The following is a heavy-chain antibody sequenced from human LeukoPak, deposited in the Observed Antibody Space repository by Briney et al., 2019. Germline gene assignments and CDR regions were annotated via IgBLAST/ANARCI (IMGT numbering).Heavy chain of an antibody. CDR3: ARRVGIAVAGTSLRGYAFDI. J-gene: IGHJ3*02. CDR1: GGSISSYY. D-gene: IGHD6-19*01. CDR2: SYNSGST. V-gene: IGHV4-59*08. Sequence: PSETLSLTCTVSGGSISSYYWSLIRPPPGKGLEWIGYSYNSGSTNYNPSLKSRVTISVDTSKNQFSLKLSSVTAADTAVYYCARRVGIAVAGTSLRGYAFDIWGQGTMVTVSS.